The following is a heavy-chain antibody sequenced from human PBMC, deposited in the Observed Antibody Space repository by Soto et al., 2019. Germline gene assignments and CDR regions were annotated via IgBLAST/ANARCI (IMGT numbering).Heavy chain of an antibody. V-gene: IGHV1-18*01. J-gene: IGHJ3*02. CDR3: ARDRGYSYGYFSSAFDI. D-gene: IGHD5-18*01. CDR1: GYTFTSYG. CDR2: ISAYNGNT. Sequence: GXSVKVSCKASGYTFTSYGISLLRHSPGQGLEWMGWISAYNGNTNYAQKLQGRVTMTTDTSTSTAYMELRSLRSDDTAVYYCARDRGYSYGYFSSAFDIWGQGTMVTVSS.